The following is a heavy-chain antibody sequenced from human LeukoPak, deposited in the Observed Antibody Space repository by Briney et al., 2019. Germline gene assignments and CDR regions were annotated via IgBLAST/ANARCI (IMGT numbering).Heavy chain of an antibody. J-gene: IGHJ4*02. D-gene: IGHD3-3*01. CDR1: GFTFSSYW. Sequence: GGSLRLSCAASGFTFSSYWMHWVRQAPGKGLVWVSRINSDGSSTSYADSVKGRFTISRDNAKNSLYLQMNSLRAEDTAVYYCARDSTTYYDFWSGISAYDYWGQGTLVTVSS. V-gene: IGHV3-74*01. CDR3: ARDSTTYYDFWSGISAYDY. CDR2: INSDGSST.